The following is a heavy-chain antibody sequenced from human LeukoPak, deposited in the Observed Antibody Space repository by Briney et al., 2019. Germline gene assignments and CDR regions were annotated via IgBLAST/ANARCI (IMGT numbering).Heavy chain of an antibody. D-gene: IGHD3-10*01. Sequence: SETLSLTCTVSGYSISSGFYWGWIRQPPGKGLEWIGNVYHGGSSYYNPSLKSRVTISVDTSKNQFSLNLYSVTAADTAVYYCARLNYGSGIWGQGTLVTVSS. CDR3: ARLNYGSGI. CDR1: GYSISSGFY. V-gene: IGHV4-38-2*02. J-gene: IGHJ4*02. CDR2: VYHGGSS.